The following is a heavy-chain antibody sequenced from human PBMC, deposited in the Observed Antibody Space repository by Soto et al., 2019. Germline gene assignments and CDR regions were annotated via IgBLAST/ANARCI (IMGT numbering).Heavy chain of an antibody. Sequence: QVQLVQSGAEVKKPGASVKVSCKASGYTFTSYGISWVRQAPGQGLEWMGWISAYNGNTNYAQKLQGRVTMTTDTSTSTAYMELRSLRSDDTAVYYCARLSLTVRIVATTYVDYWGQGTLVTVSS. V-gene: IGHV1-18*01. J-gene: IGHJ4*02. D-gene: IGHD5-12*01. CDR1: GYTFTSYG. CDR3: ARLSLTVRIVATTYVDY. CDR2: ISAYNGNT.